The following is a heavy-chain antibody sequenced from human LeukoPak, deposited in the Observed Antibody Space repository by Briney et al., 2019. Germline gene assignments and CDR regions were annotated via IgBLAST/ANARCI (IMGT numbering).Heavy chain of an antibody. Sequence: GGSLRLSCVGSGFKFDDYAIHWVRQVPGKGLEWVAGISWSGAAIGSAESVRGRFTISRDNAKNSLYLQMNSLTAEDTALYYCAKAQYSSLGGLGALDIWGQGTRVTVSS. V-gene: IGHV3-9*01. CDR2: ISWSGAAI. CDR3: AKAQYSSLGGLGALDI. CDR1: GFKFDDYA. D-gene: IGHD6-6*01. J-gene: IGHJ3*02.